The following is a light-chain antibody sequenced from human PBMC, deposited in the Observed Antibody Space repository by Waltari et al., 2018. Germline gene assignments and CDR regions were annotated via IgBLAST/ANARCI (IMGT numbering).Light chain of an antibody. CDR3: QSYDTNWGV. V-gene: IGLV1-40*01. J-gene: IGLJ2*01. Sequence: QSVLTQPPSVSGAPGQRVTISCTGNSSNIGASFDVHWFQQLPGTAPKLLIYDNIHRPSGVPYRFSGSKSDTSASLVITGLQAEDEAYYYCQSYDTNWGVFGGGTKLTVL. CDR1: SSNIGASFD. CDR2: DNI.